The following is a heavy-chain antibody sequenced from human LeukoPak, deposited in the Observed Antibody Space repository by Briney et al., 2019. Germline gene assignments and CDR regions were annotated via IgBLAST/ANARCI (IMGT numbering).Heavy chain of an antibody. V-gene: IGHV4-61*01. J-gene: IGHJ4*01. CDR1: GGSIIRSSYY. D-gene: IGHD6-13*01. CDR3: AREVVAAPGTVDY. Sequence: SETLSLTCTVSGGSIIRSSYYWGWIRQPPGKGLEWIGYIYYSGSTNYNPSLKSRVTISVDTSKNQFSLKLSSVTAADTAVYYCAREVVAAPGTVDYWGQGTLVTVSS. CDR2: IYYSGST.